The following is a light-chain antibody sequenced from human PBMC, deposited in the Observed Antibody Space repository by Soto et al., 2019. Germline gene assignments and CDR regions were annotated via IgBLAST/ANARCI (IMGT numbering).Light chain of an antibody. CDR3: SSYAGSNNLV. J-gene: IGLJ1*01. V-gene: IGLV2-8*01. CDR2: EVS. CDR1: SSDVGGYNY. Sequence: SSLTQPPSASGSPGQSVTISCTGTSSDVGGYNYVSWYQQHPGKAPNLMIYEVSKRPSGVPDRFSGSKSGNTASLTVSGLQAEDEADYYCSSYAGSNNLVFGTGTKVTVL.